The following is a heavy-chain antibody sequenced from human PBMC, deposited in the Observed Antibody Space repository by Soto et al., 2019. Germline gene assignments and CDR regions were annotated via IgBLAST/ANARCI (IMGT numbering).Heavy chain of an antibody. CDR1: GFSLSTSGVG. CDR2: IYWDDDK. Sequence: QITLKESGPMLVKPTQTLTLTCTFSGFSLSTSGVGVGWIRQPPGEALDWLALIYWDDDKRYRPSLKSRLTSTKDTSENQVVLTMTNIDPADPATYYCARRWAYGGNFFDFWGQGTPVTVSS. CDR3: ARRWAYGGNFFDF. V-gene: IGHV2-5*02. J-gene: IGHJ4*02. D-gene: IGHD4-17*01.